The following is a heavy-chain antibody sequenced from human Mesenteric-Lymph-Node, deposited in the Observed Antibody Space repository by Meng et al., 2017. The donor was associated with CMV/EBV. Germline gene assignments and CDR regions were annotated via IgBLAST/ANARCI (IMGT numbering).Heavy chain of an antibody. CDR3: AKGEYCSNTSCYTHIGGFDY. D-gene: IGHD2-2*02. CDR2: IWYDGSNK. V-gene: IGHV3-30*02. J-gene: IGHJ4*02. Sequence: GESLKISCAASGFTFSSYGMHWVRQAPGKGLEWVASIWYDGSNKHYADSVKGRVTISRDNSKNTLYLQMNSLRAEGTAVYYCAKGEYCSNTSCYTHIGGFDYWGQGTLVTVSS. CDR1: GFTFSSYG.